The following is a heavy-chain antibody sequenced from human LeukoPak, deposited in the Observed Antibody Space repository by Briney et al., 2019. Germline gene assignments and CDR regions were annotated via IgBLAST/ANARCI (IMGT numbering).Heavy chain of an antibody. CDR1: GYTFTNYY. Sequence: ASVKVSCKASGYTFTNYYMHWMRQAPGQGLEWMGWISAHNGDTNYAQKFQGRVSMTTDTSTSTGYMELRSLTSDDTAVYYCARDLKRTVGATTASDYWGQGTLVTVSS. V-gene: IGHV1-18*04. J-gene: IGHJ4*02. CDR3: ARDLKRTVGATTASDY. CDR2: ISAHNGDT. D-gene: IGHD1-26*01.